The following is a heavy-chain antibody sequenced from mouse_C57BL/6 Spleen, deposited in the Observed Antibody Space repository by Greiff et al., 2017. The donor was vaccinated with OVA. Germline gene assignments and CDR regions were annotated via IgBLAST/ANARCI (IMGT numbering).Heavy chain of an antibody. Sequence: EVKVEESGGGLVQPGGSMKLSCVASGFTFSNYWMNWVRQSPEQGLEWVAQISSKSDNSASHYAEPVKGRFTISNDDSKSSGYLQMNNLRAEDTGIYYCTGAIYDGYLYYYAMDYWGQGTSVTVSS. D-gene: IGHD2-3*01. V-gene: IGHV6-3*01. CDR2: ISSKSDNSAS. CDR3: TGAIYDGYLYYYAMDY. J-gene: IGHJ4*01. CDR1: GFTFSNYW.